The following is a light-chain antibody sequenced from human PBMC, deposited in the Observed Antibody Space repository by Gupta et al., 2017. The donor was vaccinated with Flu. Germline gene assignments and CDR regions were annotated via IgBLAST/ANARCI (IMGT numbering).Light chain of an antibody. CDR1: TSDFGGYNY. CDR3: SSYTGSSTL. Sequence: QSALTQPASVSGSPGQSITISCTGTTSDFGGYNYVSWYQQHPGKAPKLMIFEVNNRPSGVSNRFSGSKSGNTAALTISGLQAEDEAHYYCSSYTGSSTLFGGGTKLTVL. J-gene: IGLJ2*01. V-gene: IGLV2-14*01. CDR2: EVN.